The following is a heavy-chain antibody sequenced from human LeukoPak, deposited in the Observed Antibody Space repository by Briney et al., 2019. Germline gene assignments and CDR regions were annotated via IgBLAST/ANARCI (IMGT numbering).Heavy chain of an antibody. CDR2: ISSNGGST. J-gene: IGHJ4*02. Sequence: GGSLRLSCAASGFTFSSYAMHWVRQAPGKGLEYVSAISSNGGSTYYANSVKGRFTISRDNSKNTLYLQMGSLRAEDMAVYYCARIGSSFDLELDYWGQGTLVTVSS. D-gene: IGHD6-6*01. CDR1: GFTFSSYA. CDR3: ARIGSSFDLELDY. V-gene: IGHV3-64*01.